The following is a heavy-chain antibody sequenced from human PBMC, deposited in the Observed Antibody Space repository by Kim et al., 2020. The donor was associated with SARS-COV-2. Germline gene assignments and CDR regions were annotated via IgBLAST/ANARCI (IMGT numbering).Heavy chain of an antibody. CDR1: GFTFSSYG. D-gene: IGHD3-10*01. CDR3: ARGPNYYGSGSYSYYYGMDV. V-gene: IGHV3-33*01. CDR2: IWYDGSNK. J-gene: IGHJ6*02. Sequence: GGSLRLSCAASGFTFSSYGMHWVRQAPGKGLEWVAVIWYDGSNKYYADSVKGRFTISRDNSKNTLYLQMNSLRAEDTAVYYCARGPNYYGSGSYSYYYGMDVWGQGTTVTVSS.